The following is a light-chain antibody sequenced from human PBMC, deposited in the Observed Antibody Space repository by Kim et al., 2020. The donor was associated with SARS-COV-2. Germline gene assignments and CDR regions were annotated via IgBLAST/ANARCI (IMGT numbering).Light chain of an antibody. CDR3: QQYYTTPWT. J-gene: IGKJ1*01. Sequence: DIVMTQSPDSLAVSLGERATINCKSSQSVLYSSNNKNYLAWYQLRPGQPPKLLIYWASTRESGVPNRFSGSGSGTDFTLTISTLQAEDVAVYYCQQYYTTPWTFGQETKMDIK. CDR1: QSVLYSSNNKNY. V-gene: IGKV4-1*01. CDR2: WAS.